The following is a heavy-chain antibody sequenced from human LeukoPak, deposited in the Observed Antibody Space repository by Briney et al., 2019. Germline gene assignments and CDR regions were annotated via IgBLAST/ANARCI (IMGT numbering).Heavy chain of an antibody. CDR3: ARDPRIAVAGKYFDY. CDR1: GYTFTGYY. Sequence: ASVNVSCKSSGYTFTGYYMHWVRQAPGQRLEWMGRINPNSGGTNYAQKFQGRVTMTRDTSISTAYMELSRLRSDDTAVYYCARDPRIAVAGKYFDYWGQGTLVTVSS. J-gene: IGHJ4*02. V-gene: IGHV1-2*06. CDR2: INPNSGGT. D-gene: IGHD6-19*01.